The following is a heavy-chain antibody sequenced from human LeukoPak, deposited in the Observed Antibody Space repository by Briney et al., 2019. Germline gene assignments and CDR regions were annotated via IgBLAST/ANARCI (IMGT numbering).Heavy chain of an antibody. V-gene: IGHV3-30*04. J-gene: IGHJ5*02. Sequence: GGSLRLSCAASGFTFSSNAMHWVRQAPGKGLEWVAIISYDGSNKYYADSVKGRFTISRDKSKNTLYLQMNSLRGEDTAVYHCARSAAAGRIVATFDHWGQGTLVTVSS. D-gene: IGHD5-12*01. CDR2: ISYDGSNK. CDR1: GFTFSSNA. CDR3: ARSAAAGRIVATFDH.